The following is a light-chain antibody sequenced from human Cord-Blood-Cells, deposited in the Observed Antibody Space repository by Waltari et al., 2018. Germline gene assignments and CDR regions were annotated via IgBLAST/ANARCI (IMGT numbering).Light chain of an antibody. CDR1: QSISSY. CDR2: AAS. Sequence: DIQMTQSPSSLSASVGDRVTITCRASQSISSYLNWYQQKPGKAPKLLIYAASSLQSEVQSRFSGSGSGTDFTLNISSLQPEDFATYYCQQSYSTPYTFGQGTKLEIK. CDR3: QQSYSTPYT. J-gene: IGKJ2*01. V-gene: IGKV1-39*01.